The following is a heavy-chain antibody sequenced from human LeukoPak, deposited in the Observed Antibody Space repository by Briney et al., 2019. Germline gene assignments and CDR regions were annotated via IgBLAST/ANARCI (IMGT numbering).Heavy chain of an antibody. D-gene: IGHD3-22*01. J-gene: IGHJ6*02. CDR3: ARLYYYDSSGYRDYYYYGMDV. CDR2: IYPGDSDT. V-gene: IGHV5-51*01. CDR1: GYSFTSYW. Sequence: GESLKISCKGSGYSFTSYWIGWVRQMPGKGLEGMGIIYPGDSDTRYSPSFQGQVTISADKSISTAYLQWSSLKASDTAMYYCARLYYYDSSGYRDYYYYGMDVWGQGTTVTVSS.